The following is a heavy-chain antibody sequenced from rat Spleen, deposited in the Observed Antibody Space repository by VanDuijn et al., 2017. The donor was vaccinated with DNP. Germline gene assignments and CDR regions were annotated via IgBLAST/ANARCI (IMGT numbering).Heavy chain of an antibody. CDR1: VYSITSNF. J-gene: IGHJ2*01. CDR3: TRGFPPDY. Sequence: EVQLQESGSGLVKPSQSLPLTCSVTVYSITSNFWGWIRKFPGNKMDWIGHIRYNGDNTYNPSFKSRISITRDTSKNQFFLQLNSLTTDDTATYYCTRGFPPDYWGQGVMVTVSS. CDR2: IRYNGDN. V-gene: IGHV3-1*01. D-gene: IGHD1-6*01.